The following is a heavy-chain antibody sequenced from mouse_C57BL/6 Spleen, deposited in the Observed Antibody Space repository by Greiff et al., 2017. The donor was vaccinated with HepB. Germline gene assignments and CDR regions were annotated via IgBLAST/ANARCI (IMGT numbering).Heavy chain of an antibody. CDR3: ARKRNSNYYAMDY. CDR1: GYTFTSYW. V-gene: IGHV1-64*01. D-gene: IGHD2-5*01. J-gene: IGHJ4*01. Sequence: VQLQQPGAELVKPGASVKLSCKASGYTFTSYWMHWVKQRPGQGLEWIGMIHPNSGSTNYNEKFKSKATLTVDKSSSTAYMQLSSLTSEDSAVYYCARKRNSNYYAMDYWGQGTSVTVSS. CDR2: IHPNSGST.